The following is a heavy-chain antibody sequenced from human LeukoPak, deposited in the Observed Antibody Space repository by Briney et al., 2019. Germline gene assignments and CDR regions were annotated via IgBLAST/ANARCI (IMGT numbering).Heavy chain of an antibody. V-gene: IGHV1-69*04. CDR3: ARFLPGGYDSSGYYPPYGMDV. Sequence: SVKVSCKASGGTFSSYAISWVRQAPGQGLEWMGRIIPILGIANYAQKFQGRVTITADKSTSTAYMELSSLRSEDTAVYYCARFLPGGYDSSGYYPPYGMDVWGKGTTVTVSS. CDR2: IIPILGIA. J-gene: IGHJ6*04. D-gene: IGHD3-22*01. CDR1: GGTFSSYA.